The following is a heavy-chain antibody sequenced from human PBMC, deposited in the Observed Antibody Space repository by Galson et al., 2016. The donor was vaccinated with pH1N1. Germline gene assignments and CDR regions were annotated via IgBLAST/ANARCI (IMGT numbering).Heavy chain of an antibody. CDR3: ARSRDFSFDY. CDR2: ISKDGNNV. CDR1: GFTLSCCA. Sequence: SGFTLSCCAMHWVRQAPGKGLECVALISKDGNNVYYADSVKGRFTISRDSSNNTLYLQMNSLRTEDTAIYYCARSRDFSFDYWGQGALVTVAS. D-gene: IGHD4-11*01. J-gene: IGHJ4*02. V-gene: IGHV3-30*04.